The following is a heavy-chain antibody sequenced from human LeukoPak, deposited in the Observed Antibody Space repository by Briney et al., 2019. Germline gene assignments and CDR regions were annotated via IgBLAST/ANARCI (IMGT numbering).Heavy chain of an antibody. CDR2: IYTSGST. CDR3: ASHDSPNWYFDL. Sequence: SETLSLTCTVSSGSISSYYWSWIWQPAGKGLEWIGRIYTSGSTNYNPSLKSRVTMSVDTSKNQFSLKLSSVTAADTAVYYCASHDSPNWYFDLWGRGTLVTVSS. D-gene: IGHD2-15*01. CDR1: SGSISSYY. J-gene: IGHJ2*01. V-gene: IGHV4-4*07.